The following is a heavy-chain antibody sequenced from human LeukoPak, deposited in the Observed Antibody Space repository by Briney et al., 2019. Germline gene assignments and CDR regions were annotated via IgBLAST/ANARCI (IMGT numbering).Heavy chain of an antibody. J-gene: IGHJ4*02. V-gene: IGHV3-43D*04. CDR1: GFTFDDYA. CDR3: AKDKGSSGWWGYFDY. CDR2: ISWDGGST. Sequence: GGSLRLSCAASGFTFDDYAMHWVRQAPGKGLEWISLISWDGGSTYYADSVKGRFTISRDNSKNSLYLQMNSLRAEDTALYYCAKDKGSSGWWGYFDYWGQGTLVTVSS. D-gene: IGHD6-19*01.